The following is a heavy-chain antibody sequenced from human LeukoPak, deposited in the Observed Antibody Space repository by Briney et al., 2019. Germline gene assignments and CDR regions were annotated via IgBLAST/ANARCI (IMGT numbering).Heavy chain of an antibody. V-gene: IGHV3-7*01. CDR2: IKQDGSEK. Sequence: GGSLRLSCAASGFTFSSYWMSWVRQAPGKGLEWVANIKQDGSEKYYVDSVKGRFTISRDNAKNSLYLQMNSLRAEDTAVYYRARGYSSSWYQFTPYYFDYWGQGTLVTVSS. D-gene: IGHD6-13*01. CDR1: GFTFSSYW. CDR3: ARGYSSSWYQFTPYYFDY. J-gene: IGHJ4*02.